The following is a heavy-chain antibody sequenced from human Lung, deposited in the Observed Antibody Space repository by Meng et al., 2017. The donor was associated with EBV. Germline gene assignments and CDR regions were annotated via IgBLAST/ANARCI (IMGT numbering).Heavy chain of an antibody. J-gene: IGHJ5*02. V-gene: IGHV6-1*01. Sequence: VHLQQSGPGLVKPSQTLSLTCGISGVSVSSNSAAWNWIRQSPSGGLEWLGRTYYRSKWYNDYAVSVKNRITINPDTSKNQVFLQVNSVTPEDTAVYYCVRDRGYWDWFDPWGQGTLVTVSS. D-gene: IGHD3-22*01. CDR1: GVSVSSNSAA. CDR3: VRDRGYWDWFDP. CDR2: TYYRSKWYN.